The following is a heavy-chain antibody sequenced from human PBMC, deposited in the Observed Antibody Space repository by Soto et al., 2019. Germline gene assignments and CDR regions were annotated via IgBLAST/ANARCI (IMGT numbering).Heavy chain of an antibody. D-gene: IGHD3-9*01. CDR1: GGSFSGYY. V-gene: IGHV4-34*01. CDR2: INHSGST. CDR3: ARKYYDILTGYSEYFDY. Sequence: PSETLSLTCAVYGGSFSGYYWSWIRQPPGKGLEWIGEINHSGSTNYNPSLKSRVTISVDTSKNQFSLKLSSVTAADTAVYYCARKYYDILTGYSEYFDYWGQGTLVT. J-gene: IGHJ4*02.